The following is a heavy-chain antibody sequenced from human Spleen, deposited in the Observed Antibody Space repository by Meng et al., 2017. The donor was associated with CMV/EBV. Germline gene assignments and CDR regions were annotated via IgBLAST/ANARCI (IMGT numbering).Heavy chain of an antibody. D-gene: IGHD3-3*01. Sequence: ETLSLTCTVSGGSISSYYWSWIRQPPGKGLEWVANIKHDGSEKNYVDSVKGRFTISRDNAKNSLFLQMNSLRAEDTAVYYCARVHRPTRTSYDFWSGYYTGIYYYYAMDVWGQGTTVTVSS. J-gene: IGHJ6*02. CDR2: IKHDGSEK. CDR3: ARVHRPTRTSYDFWSGYYTGIYYYYAMDV. CDR1: GGSISSYY. V-gene: IGHV3-7*01.